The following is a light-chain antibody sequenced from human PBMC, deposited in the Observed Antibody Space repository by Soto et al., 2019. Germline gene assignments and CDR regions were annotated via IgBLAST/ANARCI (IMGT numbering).Light chain of an antibody. CDR2: TAS. J-gene: IGKJ3*01. V-gene: IGKV1-16*01. Sequence: DIQMTQSPSSLSASVGDRVTITCRASHSISNYLNWYQQKPGKAPNLLIYTASSLQSGVPSRFSGSGSGTEFTLTISSLQPDDFATYYCQQYNSYTFGPGTKVDIK. CDR3: QQYNSYT. CDR1: HSISNY.